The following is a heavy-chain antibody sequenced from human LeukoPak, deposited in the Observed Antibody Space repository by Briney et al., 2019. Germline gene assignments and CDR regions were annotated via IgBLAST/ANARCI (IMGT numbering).Heavy chain of an antibody. V-gene: IGHV1-24*01. D-gene: IGHD6-6*01. CDR1: GYTLTELS. CDR2: FDPEDGET. Sequence: ASVKVSCKVSGYTLTELSMHWVRQAPGKGLEWMGGFDPEDGETIYAQKFQGRVTMTEDTSTDTAYMELSSLRSEDTAVYYCATDKLSTYYFDYWGQGPRDTVSS. J-gene: IGHJ4*02. CDR3: ATDKLSTYYFDY.